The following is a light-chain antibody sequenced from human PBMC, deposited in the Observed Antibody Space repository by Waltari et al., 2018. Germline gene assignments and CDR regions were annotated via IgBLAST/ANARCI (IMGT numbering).Light chain of an antibody. CDR2: SSS. CDR1: QSVSTN. Sequence: VLTQSPATLSVSPGARATLSCRASQSVSTNLAWYQPRPGQPPRPLIYSSSKRATGIPARFSGSGSGTAFTLAIDSLEPEDFAVYYCQQRTNWWTFGQGTKVDIK. CDR3: QQRTNWWT. J-gene: IGKJ1*01. V-gene: IGKV3-11*01.